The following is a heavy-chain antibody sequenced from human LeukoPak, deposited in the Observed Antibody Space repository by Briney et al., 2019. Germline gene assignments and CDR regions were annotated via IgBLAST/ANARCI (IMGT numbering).Heavy chain of an antibody. Sequence: SETLSLTCIVAGGSIRSYYWSWIRQPPGKGLEWIGYISDSGRTNYKPSLKSRVTISVDTSKNQFSLKLSSVTAADTAVYYCASDRVGIGSDYWGQGILVTVSS. CDR3: ASDRVGIGSDY. CDR1: GGSIRSYY. J-gene: IGHJ4*02. CDR2: ISDSGRT. V-gene: IGHV4-59*01. D-gene: IGHD3-22*01.